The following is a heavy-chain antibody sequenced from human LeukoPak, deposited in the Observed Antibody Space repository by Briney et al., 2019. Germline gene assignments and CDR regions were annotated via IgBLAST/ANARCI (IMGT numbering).Heavy chain of an antibody. D-gene: IGHD3-10*01. CDR3: ARGLRYYGMDV. V-gene: IGHV3-13*05. J-gene: IGHJ6*02. CDR1: GFTFSSYD. CDR2: IGTAGDP. Sequence: GGSLRLSCAASGFTFSSYDMHWVRQATGRGLEWVSGIGTAGDPYYADSVKGRFTISRENAKNSLLLQMNSLRAGDTAVYYCARGLRYYGMDVWGQGTTVTVSS.